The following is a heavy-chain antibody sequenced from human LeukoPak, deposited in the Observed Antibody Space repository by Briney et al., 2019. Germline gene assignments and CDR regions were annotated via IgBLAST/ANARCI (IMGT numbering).Heavy chain of an antibody. CDR2: IYTSGST. D-gene: IGHD3-16*01. J-gene: IGHJ4*02. CDR1: GGSISSYY. V-gene: IGHV4-4*07. CDR3: ARGPLGELVLGYDY. Sequence: SETLSLTCTVSGGSISSYYWSWIRQPAGKGLEWIGRIYTSGSTNYNPSLKSRVTMSVDTSKNQFSLKLSSATAADAAVYYCARGPLGELVLGYDYWGQGTLVTVSS.